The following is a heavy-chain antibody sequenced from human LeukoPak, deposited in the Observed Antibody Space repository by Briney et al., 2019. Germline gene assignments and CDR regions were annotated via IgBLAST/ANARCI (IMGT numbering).Heavy chain of an antibody. Sequence: GGSLRLSCAASGFTFSSYAMSWVRQAPGKGLEWVSVISGSGGSTYYTDSVKGRFTVSRDNSQNTLYLQMNSLRAEDTAVYYCASATYQGLNYYFGYWGQGTLVTVSS. D-gene: IGHD2-2*01. CDR3: ASATYQGLNYYFGY. CDR1: GFTFSSYA. J-gene: IGHJ4*02. CDR2: ISGSGGST. V-gene: IGHV3-23*01.